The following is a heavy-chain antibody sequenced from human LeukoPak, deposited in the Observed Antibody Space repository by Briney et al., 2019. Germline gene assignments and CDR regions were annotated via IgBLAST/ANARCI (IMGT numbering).Heavy chain of an antibody. V-gene: IGHV4-39*07. CDR1: GGSISCSSYY. D-gene: IGHD6-13*01. CDR2: IYYSGST. J-gene: IGHJ6*03. Sequence: SETLSLTCTVSGGSISCSSYYWGWIRQPPGKGLEWIGSIYYSGSTYYNPSLKSRVTISVDTSKNQFSLKLSSVTAADTAVYYCARVVVAAAGREWYMDVWGKGTTVTVSS. CDR3: ARVVVAAAGREWYMDV.